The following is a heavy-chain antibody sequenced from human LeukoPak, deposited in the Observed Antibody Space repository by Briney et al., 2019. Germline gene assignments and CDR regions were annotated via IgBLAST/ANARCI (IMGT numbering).Heavy chain of an antibody. D-gene: IGHD3-3*01. CDR1: GXSVSNNNAA. V-gene: IGHV6-1*01. CDR3: ARGYYYAMDV. J-gene: IGHJ6*02. Sequence: SQTLSLTWAISGXSVSNNNAAWNWIRQSPSRGLEWLGRTLYRSKWYNNYAVSVKSRITINPDTSKNQFSLQLNSVTPEDTAVYYCARGYYYAMDVWGQGTTVTVSS. CDR2: TLYRSKWYN.